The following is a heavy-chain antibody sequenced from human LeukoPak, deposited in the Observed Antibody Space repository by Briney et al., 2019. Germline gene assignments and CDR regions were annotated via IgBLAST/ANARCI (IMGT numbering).Heavy chain of an antibody. J-gene: IGHJ4*02. Sequence: ASVKVSCKASGYTFKNYDINWVRQATGQGLEWMGWMNPNSGNTGYAQKFQGRVTMTRNTSISTAYMELSSLRSEDTAVYYCARSITMVRGPAGYWGQGTLVTVSS. CDR3: ARSITMVRGPAGY. CDR2: MNPNSGNT. D-gene: IGHD3-10*01. CDR1: GYTFKNYD. V-gene: IGHV1-8*02.